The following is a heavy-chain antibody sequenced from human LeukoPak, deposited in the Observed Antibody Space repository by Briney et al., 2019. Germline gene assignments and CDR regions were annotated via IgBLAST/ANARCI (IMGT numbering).Heavy chain of an antibody. CDR3: ARRAYSAAYWKHFDY. D-gene: IGHD1-1*01. CDR1: GGSISSSSDY. Sequence: PSETLSLTCTVSGGSISSSSDYWGWIRQAPGKGLEWIGSIYYHENTYYNSSLKSRVTISVDTSKNQFSLKPNSVTAADTAVYFCARRAYSAAYWKHFDYWGQGTLVTVSS. CDR2: IYYHENT. V-gene: IGHV4-39*01. J-gene: IGHJ4*02.